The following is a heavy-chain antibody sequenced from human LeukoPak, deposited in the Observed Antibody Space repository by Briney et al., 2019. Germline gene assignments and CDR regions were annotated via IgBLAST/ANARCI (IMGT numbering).Heavy chain of an antibody. V-gene: IGHV3-9*01. D-gene: IGHD3-10*01. CDR3: AKDIHYGSGNDDAFDI. Sequence: PGGSLRLSCAASGFTFDDYAMHWVRQAPGKGPEWVSGISWNSGSIGYADSVKGRFTISRDNAKNSPYLQMNSLRAEDTALYYCAKDIHYGSGNDDAFDIWGQGTMVTVSS. CDR2: ISWNSGSI. J-gene: IGHJ3*02. CDR1: GFTFDDYA.